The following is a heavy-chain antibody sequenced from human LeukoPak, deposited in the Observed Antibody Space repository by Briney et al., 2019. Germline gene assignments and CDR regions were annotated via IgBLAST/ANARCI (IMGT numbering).Heavy chain of an antibody. CDR2: ISAYNGNT. V-gene: IGHV1-18*01. CDR1: GYTFTSYG. Sequence: ASVKVSCKASGYTFTSYGISWVRQAPGQGLEWMGWISAYNGNTNYAQKLQGRVTTTTDTSTSTAYMELRSLRSDDTAVYYCARACSPIYSDCFFDIWGQGIMVTVSS. CDR3: ARACSPIYSDCFFDI. J-gene: IGHJ3*02. D-gene: IGHD2-21*02.